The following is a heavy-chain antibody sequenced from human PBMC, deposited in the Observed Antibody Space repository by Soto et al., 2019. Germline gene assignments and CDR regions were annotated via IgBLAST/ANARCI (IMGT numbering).Heavy chain of an antibody. J-gene: IGHJ5*02. CDR2: ISYSGST. CDR3: ARRAPLYGSGSSRFDP. V-gene: IGHV4-39*01. D-gene: IGHD3-10*01. CDR1: GGSISSSSYY. Sequence: SETLSLTCNVSGGSISSSSYYWGWIRQPPGKGLEWIGTISYSGSTSYNPSLKSRVTISVDTSKNQFSLKLRSVTAADTAEYYCARRAPLYGSGSSRFDPWGQGTLVTVSS.